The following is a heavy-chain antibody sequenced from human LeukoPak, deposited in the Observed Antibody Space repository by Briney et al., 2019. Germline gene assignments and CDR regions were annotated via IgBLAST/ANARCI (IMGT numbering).Heavy chain of an antibody. V-gene: IGHV4-4*07. J-gene: IGHJ5*02. CDR3: ARGGSYRWFDP. CDR2: VYPSGTT. Sequence: NPSETLSLTCTVSGDSISSYYWNWIRQPAGMGLEWIGRVYPSGTTNYNPSLKSRVTMSLDTSKTQFSLKLSSVTAADTAVYYCARGGSYRWFDPWGQGTLVTVSS. CDR1: GDSISSYY. D-gene: IGHD1-26*01.